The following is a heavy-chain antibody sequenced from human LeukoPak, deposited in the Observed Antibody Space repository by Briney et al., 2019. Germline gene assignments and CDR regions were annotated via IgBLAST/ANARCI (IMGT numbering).Heavy chain of an antibody. Sequence: GGSLRLSCAASGFTFDDYAMHLVRQAPGKGLEWVSGISWNSGSIGYADSVKGRFTISRDNAKNSLYLQMNSLRAEDMALYYCAKVQTTVTTRGAFDIWGQGTMVTVSS. CDR1: GFTFDDYA. CDR2: ISWNSGSI. V-gene: IGHV3-9*03. CDR3: AKVQTTVTTRGAFDI. D-gene: IGHD4-11*01. J-gene: IGHJ3*02.